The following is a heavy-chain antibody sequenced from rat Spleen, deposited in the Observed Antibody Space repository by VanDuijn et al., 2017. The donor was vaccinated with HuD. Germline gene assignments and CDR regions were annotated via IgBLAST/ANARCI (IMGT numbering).Heavy chain of an antibody. CDR2: IWNTGGT. CDR3: ARESPFEYTTDY. D-gene: IGHD1-5*01. Sequence: QVQLKESGPGLVQPSQTLSLTCTVADFSLTSYHVHWFRQPPGRGLEWMGVIWNTGGTRYNSGLKSRLSIGKDTSKSQVFLKMDSLQTEDTATYYCARESPFEYTTDYWGQGFMVTVSS. CDR1: DFSLTSYH. V-gene: IGHV2-41*01. J-gene: IGHJ2*01.